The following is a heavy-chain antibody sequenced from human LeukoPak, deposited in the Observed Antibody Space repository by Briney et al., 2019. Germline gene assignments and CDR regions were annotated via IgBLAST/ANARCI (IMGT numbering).Heavy chain of an antibody. Sequence: ASVTVSCKASGYTFIDYYMHWVRQAPGQGLEWLGWINPNSGDTNYAQKFQGRVTMTRDTSIRTAYMELSRLRSDDTAVYYCEREIETITSTSSDAFDIWGQGTMVTVSS. CDR3: EREIETITSTSSDAFDI. D-gene: IGHD1-7*01. J-gene: IGHJ3*02. V-gene: IGHV1-2*02. CDR1: GYTFIDYY. CDR2: INPNSGDT.